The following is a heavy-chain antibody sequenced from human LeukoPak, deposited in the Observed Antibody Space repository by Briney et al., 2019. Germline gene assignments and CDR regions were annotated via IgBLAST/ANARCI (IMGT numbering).Heavy chain of an antibody. V-gene: IGHV3-7*01. Sequence: SGGSLRLSCAASGFTFSTYYMTWVRQAPGKGLEWVANIKQDGSQKYYVDSVQGRFTISRDNAKNSLYLQMNSLRAEDTAVYYCAAQRAVGYDYWGQGTLVTVSS. D-gene: IGHD6-19*01. CDR3: AAQRAVGYDY. J-gene: IGHJ4*02. CDR2: IKQDGSQK. CDR1: GFTFSTYY.